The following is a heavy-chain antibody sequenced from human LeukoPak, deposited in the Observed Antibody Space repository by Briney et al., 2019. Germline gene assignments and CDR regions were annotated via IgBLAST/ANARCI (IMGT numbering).Heavy chain of an antibody. CDR1: GGSFCGYH. D-gene: IGHD3-22*01. CDR3: ARGRHDITMIVVVMTSVSYYLDV. CDR2: INPSGST. J-gene: IGHJ6*03. Sequence: SETLPLTCADYGGSFCGYHWTWIRQSPGKGLEWIGDINPSGSTYYNPSLKSRLTISVDTSKNQFSLKLRSVTAADTAVYYCARGRHDITMIVVVMTSVSYYLDVWGKGTTVTVS. V-gene: IGHV4-34*01.